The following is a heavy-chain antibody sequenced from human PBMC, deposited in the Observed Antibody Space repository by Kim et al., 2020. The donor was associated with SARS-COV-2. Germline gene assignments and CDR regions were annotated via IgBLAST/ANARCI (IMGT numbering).Heavy chain of an antibody. Sequence: YYADSVKGRFTISRDNSKNALYLQMNSLRAEDTAVYYCARGSMDPDAFDIWGQGTMVTVSS. J-gene: IGHJ3*02. CDR3: ARGSMDPDAFDI. V-gene: IGHV3-33*01. D-gene: IGHD6-6*01.